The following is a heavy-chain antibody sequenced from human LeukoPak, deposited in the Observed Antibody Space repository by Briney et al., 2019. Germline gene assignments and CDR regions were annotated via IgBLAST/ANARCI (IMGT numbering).Heavy chain of an antibody. Sequence: GRSLRLSCAASGFTFSSYGMHWVRQAPGKGLEWVAVISYDGRDKYYADPVKGRFTISRDNSRNTLYLQMNSLRAEDTAVYYCAKDWTTAVTPLHWGQGTLVTVSS. CDR3: AKDWTTAVTPLH. V-gene: IGHV3-30*18. J-gene: IGHJ1*01. CDR1: GFTFSSYG. D-gene: IGHD4-23*01. CDR2: ISYDGRDK.